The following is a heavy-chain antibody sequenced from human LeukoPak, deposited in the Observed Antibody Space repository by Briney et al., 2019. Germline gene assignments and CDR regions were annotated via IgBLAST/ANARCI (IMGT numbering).Heavy chain of an antibody. CDR1: GFTFSSYS. V-gene: IGHV3-21*06. J-gene: IGHJ4*02. D-gene: IGHD2-15*01. Sequence: KPGGSLRLSCTASGFTFSSYSINWVRQAPGKGLEWVSSFSSSGTYIFYGDAVKGRFTMSRDNAKNSVYLEMNSLRADDTAVYYCARGGDIVDVPMAGFDYWGQGALVTVSS. CDR2: FSSSGTYI. CDR3: ARGGDIVDVPMAGFDY.